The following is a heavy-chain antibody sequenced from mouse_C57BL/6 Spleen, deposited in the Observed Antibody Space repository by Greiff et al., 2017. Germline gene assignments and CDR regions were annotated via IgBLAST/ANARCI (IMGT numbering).Heavy chain of an antibody. V-gene: IGHV7-3*01. Sequence: DVMLVESGGGLVQPGGSLSLSCAASGFTFTDYYMSWVRQPPGKALEWLGFIRNKANGYTTEYSASVKGRFTISRDNSQSILYLQMNALRAEDSATYYCARYGSSYFYWYFDVWGTGTTVTVSS. D-gene: IGHD1-1*01. CDR2: IRNKANGYTT. J-gene: IGHJ1*03. CDR3: ARYGSSYFYWYFDV. CDR1: GFTFTDYY.